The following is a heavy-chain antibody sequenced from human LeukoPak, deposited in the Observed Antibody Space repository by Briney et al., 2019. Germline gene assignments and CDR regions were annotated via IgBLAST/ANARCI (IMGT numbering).Heavy chain of an antibody. J-gene: IGHJ4*02. D-gene: IGHD3-22*01. CDR3: ARRTYYYDSSGPGLYYFDY. V-gene: IGHV5-10-1*01. CDR2: IDPSDSYT. Sequence: GESLKISCQGSGYSFTSYWISWVRQIPGKDLEWMGRIDPSDSYTNYGPSFQGHVTISADKSISTAYLQWSSLKASDTAMYYCARRTYYYDSSGPGLYYFDYWGQGTLVTVSS. CDR1: GYSFTSYW.